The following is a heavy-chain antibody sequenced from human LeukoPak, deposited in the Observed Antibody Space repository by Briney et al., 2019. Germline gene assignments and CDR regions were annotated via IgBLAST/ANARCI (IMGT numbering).Heavy chain of an antibody. V-gene: IGHV1-69-2*01. J-gene: IGHJ4*02. Sequence: ASVKVSCKVSGYTFTDYYMHWVQQAPGKGREWMGLVDPEDGETIYAEKFQGRVTITADTSTDTAYMELSSLRSEDTAVYYCATEYLDCSSTSCAPSYWGQGTLVTVSS. CDR1: GYTFTDYY. CDR2: VDPEDGET. D-gene: IGHD2-2*01. CDR3: ATEYLDCSSTSCAPSY.